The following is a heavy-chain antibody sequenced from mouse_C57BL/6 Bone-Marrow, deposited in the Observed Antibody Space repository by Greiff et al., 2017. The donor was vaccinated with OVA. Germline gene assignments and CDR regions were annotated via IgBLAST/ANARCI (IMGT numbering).Heavy chain of an antibody. Sequence: EVKLQESGGGLVQPGGSLKLSCAASGFTFSDYYMYWVRQTPEKRLEWVAYISNGGGSTYYPDTVKGRFTISRDNAKNTLYLQMSRLKSEDTAMYYCARHGPFAYWGQGTLVTVSA. CDR2: ISNGGGST. CDR3: ARHGPFAY. J-gene: IGHJ3*01. CDR1: GFTFSDYY. V-gene: IGHV5-12*01.